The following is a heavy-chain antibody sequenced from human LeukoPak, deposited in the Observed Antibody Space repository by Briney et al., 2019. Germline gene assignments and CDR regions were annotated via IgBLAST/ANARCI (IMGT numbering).Heavy chain of an antibody. CDR1: GFAFNSYT. CDR2: ITSRSSHI. V-gene: IGHV3-21*01. Sequence: GGSLRLSCEASGFAFNSYTITWVRQAPGKGQESVSSITSRSSHIYIADSVKGRFTISRDNAKNSLFLQMSSLRVEDTAVYYCARVAQGATTENYFYYYMDVWGKGTTVTVSS. CDR3: ARVAQGATTENYFYYYMDV. J-gene: IGHJ6*03. D-gene: IGHD4-11*01.